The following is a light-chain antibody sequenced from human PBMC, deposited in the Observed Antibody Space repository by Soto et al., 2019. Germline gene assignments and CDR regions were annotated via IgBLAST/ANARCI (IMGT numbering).Light chain of an antibody. CDR3: QQRSNWLALT. CDR1: QSVDTY. CDR2: GAS. J-gene: IGKJ4*01. Sequence: EIVLTQSPATLSLSPGERATLFCRASQSVDTYLAWYQQKPGQAPRLLIYGASNRATGIPARFSGSGSDTDFTLTISSLEPEDFAVYYCQQRSNWLALTFGGGTKVEIK. V-gene: IGKV3-11*01.